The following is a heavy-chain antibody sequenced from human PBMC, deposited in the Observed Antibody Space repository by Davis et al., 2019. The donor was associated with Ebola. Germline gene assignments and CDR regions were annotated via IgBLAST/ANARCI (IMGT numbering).Heavy chain of an antibody. J-gene: IGHJ4*02. CDR3: ARDPSGTPQDY. Sequence: AASVKVSCKASGYTFTSYGISWVRQAPGQGLEWMGWISAYNGNTNYAQKFQGRVTITRDTSASTAYMELSSLRSEDTAVYYCARDPSGTPQDYWGQGTLVTVSS. D-gene: IGHD1-26*01. CDR2: ISAYNGNT. CDR1: GYTFTSYG. V-gene: IGHV1-18*01.